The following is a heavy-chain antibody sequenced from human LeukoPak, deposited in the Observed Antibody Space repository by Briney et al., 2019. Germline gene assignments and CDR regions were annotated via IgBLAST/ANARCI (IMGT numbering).Heavy chain of an antibody. D-gene: IGHD5-24*01. J-gene: IGHJ4*02. Sequence: GASVKVSCKASGYTFTSYGISWVRQAPGQGLEWMGWISAYNGNTNYAQKLQGRVTMTTDTSTSTAYMELRSLRSDDTAVYYCARGRWLQFEPYYFDYWGQGTLVTVSS. CDR2: ISAYNGNT. CDR1: GYTFTSYG. CDR3: ARGRWLQFEPYYFDY. V-gene: IGHV1-18*01.